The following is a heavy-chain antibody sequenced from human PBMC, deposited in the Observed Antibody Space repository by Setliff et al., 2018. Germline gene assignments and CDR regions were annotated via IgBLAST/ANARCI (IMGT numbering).Heavy chain of an antibody. D-gene: IGHD1-1*01. J-gene: IGHJ4*02. CDR1: GFTFRKYW. V-gene: IGHV3-74*01. CDR2: INSDGSST. Sequence: GESLKISCGASGFTFRKYWMYWVRQAPGKGLEWVSRINSDGSSTNYADSVKGQFTVSRDNAKNTLYLQMNSLRAEDTAVYYCARDGHNVYYFDYWGLGTLVTVSS. CDR3: ARDGHNVYYFDY.